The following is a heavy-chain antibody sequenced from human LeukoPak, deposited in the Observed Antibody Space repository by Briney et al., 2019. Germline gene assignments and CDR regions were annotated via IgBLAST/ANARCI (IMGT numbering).Heavy chain of an antibody. D-gene: IGHD3-16*02. V-gene: IGHV4-34*01. CDR2: INHSGST. J-gene: IGHJ4*02. CDR1: GGSFSGYY. CDR3: ARGHGPYDYVWGSYRYTGSGSFDY. Sequence: SETLSLTCAVCGGSFSGYYWSWIRQPPGKGLEWIGEINHSGSTNYNPSLKSRVAISVDTSKNQFSLKLSSVTAADTAVYYCARGHGPYDYVWGSYRYTGSGSFDYWGQGTLVTVSS.